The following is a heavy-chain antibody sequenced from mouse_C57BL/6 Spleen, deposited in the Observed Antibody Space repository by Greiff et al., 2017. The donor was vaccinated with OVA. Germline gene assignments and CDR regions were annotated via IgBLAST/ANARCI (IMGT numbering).Heavy chain of an antibody. CDR1: GYTFTSYD. V-gene: IGHV1-85*01. J-gene: IGHJ4*01. Sequence: VQLQQSGPELVKPGASVKLSCKASGYTFTSYDINWVKQRPGQGLEWIGWIYPRDGSTKYNEKFKGKATLTVDTSSSTAYMELHSLTSEDSAVYFGAKSEIYCGYDDYAMDYWGQGTSVTVSS. CDR2: IYPRDGST. CDR3: AKSEIYCGYDDYAMDY. D-gene: IGHD2-2*01.